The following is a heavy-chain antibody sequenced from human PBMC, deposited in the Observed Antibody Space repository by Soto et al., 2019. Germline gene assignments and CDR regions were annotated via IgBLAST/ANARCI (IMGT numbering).Heavy chain of an antibody. J-gene: IGHJ3*02. CDR3: ANGGGGGPMITFGGVIVPGSFDI. CDR2: ISGSGGST. Sequence: EVQLLESGGGLVQPGGSLRLSCAASGFTFSSYAMSWVRQAPGKGLEWVSAISGSGGSTYYADSVKRRFTISRDNSTNTLYLQLNSLRAEDTAVYYCANGGGGGPMITFGGVIVPGSFDIWGQGTMVTVSS. V-gene: IGHV3-23*01. D-gene: IGHD3-16*02. CDR1: GFTFSSYA.